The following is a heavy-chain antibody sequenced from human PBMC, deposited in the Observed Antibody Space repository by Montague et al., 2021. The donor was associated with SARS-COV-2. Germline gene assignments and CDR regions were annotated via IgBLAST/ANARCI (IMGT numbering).Heavy chain of an antibody. V-gene: IGHV4-61*01. D-gene: IGHD3-9*01. Sequence: SETLSLTCTVSGGSVSSGSYYWSWIRQPPGKGLEWIGYIYYSGSTNYXXXLKSRVTISVDTSKNQFSLKLSSVTAADTAVYYCARDRGQTYYDILTGRALSVDFANGMDVWGQGTTVTVSS. CDR1: GGSVSSGSYY. CDR2: IYYSGST. J-gene: IGHJ6*02. CDR3: ARDRGQTYYDILTGRALSVDFANGMDV.